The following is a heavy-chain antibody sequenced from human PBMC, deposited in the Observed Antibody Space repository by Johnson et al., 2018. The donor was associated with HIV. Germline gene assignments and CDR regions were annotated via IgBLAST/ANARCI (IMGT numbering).Heavy chain of an antibody. Sequence: VQLVESGGGLVKPGGSLRLSCAASGFTFSDYYMSWIRQAPGKGLEWVSYISSSGNTIYYADSVKGRFTLSRDNAKNSMFLQMNSLRVEDTAVYYCARDESGYDEGFDAFDIWGQGTMVTVSS. J-gene: IGHJ3*02. CDR2: ISSSGNTI. V-gene: IGHV3-11*04. D-gene: IGHD5-12*01. CDR1: GFTFSDYY. CDR3: ARDESGYDEGFDAFDI.